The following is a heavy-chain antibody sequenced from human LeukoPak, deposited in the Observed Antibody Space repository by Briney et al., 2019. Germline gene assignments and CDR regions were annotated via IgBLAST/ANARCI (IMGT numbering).Heavy chain of an antibody. D-gene: IGHD6-19*01. J-gene: IGHJ5*02. CDR1: GFTFSNYD. CDR3: ARVAGWHWFDP. CDR2: IRPRGEKT. V-gene: IGHV3-23*01. Sequence: GGSLRLSCAASGFTFSNYDMHWVRHARGKGVEGGSSIRPRGEKTYYGECVKGRFIISRENSKNTVYLQTNNMRVDDTAVYYCARVAGWHWFDPWGQGTLVTVSS.